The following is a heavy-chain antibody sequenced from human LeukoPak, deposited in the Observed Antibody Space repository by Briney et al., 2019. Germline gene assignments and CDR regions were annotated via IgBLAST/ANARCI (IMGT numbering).Heavy chain of an antibody. V-gene: IGHV4-39*01. CDR2: IYYSGST. Sequence: SETLSLTCTVSGDSISRTNYYWGWIRQPPGKGLEWIGSIYYSGSTDYNPSLKSRVTLSVDTSKSQFFLRVSSVTAADTAVYYCARRDRYSSGQFDHWGQGTLVTVSS. CDR1: GDSISRTNYY. CDR3: ARRDRYSSGQFDH. J-gene: IGHJ4*02. D-gene: IGHD5-18*01.